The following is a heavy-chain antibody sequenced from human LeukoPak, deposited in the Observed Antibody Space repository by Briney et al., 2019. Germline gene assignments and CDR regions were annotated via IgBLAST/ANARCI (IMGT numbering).Heavy chain of an antibody. J-gene: IGHJ5*02. Sequence: GESLKISCKGSGYSFTSYWIAWVRQMPGKGLEWMGIIYPGDSDTRYSPSFQGQVTISADKSISTAYLQWSSLKASDTAMYYCAKSGPLYGSSSKRWFDPWGQGTLVTVSS. CDR3: AKSGPLYGSSSKRWFDP. CDR2: IYPGDSDT. D-gene: IGHD6-19*01. V-gene: IGHV5-51*01. CDR1: GYSFTSYW.